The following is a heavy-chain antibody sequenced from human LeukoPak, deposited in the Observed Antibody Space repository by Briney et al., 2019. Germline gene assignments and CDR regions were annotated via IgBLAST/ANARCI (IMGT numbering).Heavy chain of an antibody. Sequence: GASVKVSRKASRYTFTNNHINGLRQAPGQGLEWMGWMNPNSGNTGYAQKLQGRVTMTRNTSISTAYMELSSLRSEDTAVYYCARGSSIAAAGDYWGQGTLVTVSS. CDR1: RYTFTNNH. J-gene: IGHJ4*02. CDR2: MNPNSGNT. V-gene: IGHV1-8*01. D-gene: IGHD6-13*01. CDR3: ARGSSIAAAGDY.